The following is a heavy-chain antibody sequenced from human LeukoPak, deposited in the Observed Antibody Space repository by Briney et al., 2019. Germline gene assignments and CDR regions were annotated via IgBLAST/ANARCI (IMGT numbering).Heavy chain of an antibody. D-gene: IGHD2-2*01. Sequence: PSETLSLTCAVYGGSFSGYYWSWIRQPPGKGLEWIGEINHSGSTNYNPSLKSRVTISVDTSKNQFSLKLSSVTPADTAVYYCAVRRDIVVVPAARGGYFDYWGQGTLVTVSS. CDR1: GGSFSGYY. J-gene: IGHJ4*02. V-gene: IGHV4-34*01. CDR2: INHSGST. CDR3: AVRRDIVVVPAARGGYFDY.